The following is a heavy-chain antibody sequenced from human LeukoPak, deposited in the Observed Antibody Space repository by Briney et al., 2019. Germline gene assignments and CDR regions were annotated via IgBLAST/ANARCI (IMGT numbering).Heavy chain of an antibody. CDR1: GGSFSGYY. D-gene: IGHD3-10*01. CDR3: ATRHSLLWFGELLAPFSY. J-gene: IGHJ4*02. Sequence: SETLSLTCAVYGGSFSGYYWSWIRQPPGKGLEWIGEINHSGSTNYNPSLKSRVTISVDTSKNQFSLKLSSVTAADTAVYYCATRHSLLWFGELLAPFSYWGQGTPVTVSS. CDR2: INHSGST. V-gene: IGHV4-34*01.